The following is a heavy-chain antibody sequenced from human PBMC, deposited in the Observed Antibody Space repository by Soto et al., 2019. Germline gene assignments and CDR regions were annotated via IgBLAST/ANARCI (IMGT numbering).Heavy chain of an antibody. CDR2: IYYSGST. CDR3: ARQDGGNSVADY. Sequence: SETLSLTCTVSGGSISSGGYYWSWIRQHPGKGLEWIGYIYYSGSTYYNPSLRSRVTISVDTSKNQFSLKLSSVTAADTAVYYCARQDGGNSVADYWGQGTLVTVSS. D-gene: IGHD2-21*02. V-gene: IGHV4-31*03. J-gene: IGHJ4*02. CDR1: GGSISSGGYY.